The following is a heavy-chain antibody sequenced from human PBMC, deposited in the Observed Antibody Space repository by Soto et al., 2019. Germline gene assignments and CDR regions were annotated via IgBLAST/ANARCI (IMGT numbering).Heavy chain of an antibody. V-gene: IGHV4-59*01. D-gene: IGHD2-2*01. CDR2: IYYGGRT. CDR1: GGSISSYY. Sequence: QVQLQESGPGLVKPSETLSVTCTVTGGSISSYYWSWIRQPPGKGLEWIGYIYYGGRTNYNPSLKTRVTISVYTSKNQFSLELSSVTATDTAVYYCAREYQLRIGPSSYYYGMDVWGQGTTVTVSS. CDR3: AREYQLRIGPSSYYYGMDV. J-gene: IGHJ6*02.